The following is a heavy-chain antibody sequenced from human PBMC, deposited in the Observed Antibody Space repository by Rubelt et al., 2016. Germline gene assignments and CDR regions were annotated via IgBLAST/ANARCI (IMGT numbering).Heavy chain of an antibody. CDR2: IRSKASGGTT. Sequence: GRGLEWVGFIRSKASGGTTEYAASVKGRFTISRDDSKSIAYLQMNSLKTEDTAVYYCTRGSSGNYYGMDVWGQGTTVTVSS. D-gene: IGHD6-6*01. V-gene: IGHV3-49*02. CDR3: TRGSSGNYYGMDV. J-gene: IGHJ6*02.